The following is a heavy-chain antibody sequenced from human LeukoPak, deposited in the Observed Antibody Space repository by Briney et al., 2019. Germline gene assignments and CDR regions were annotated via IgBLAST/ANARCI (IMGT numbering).Heavy chain of an antibody. CDR1: GGSFSGYY. Sequence: SETLSLTCAVYGGSFSGYYWSWIRQPPGKGLEWIGEINHSGSTNYNPSLKSRVTISVDTSKNQFSLKLSSVTAADTAVYYCAIVSPVQNDYGDDNYYYYMDVWGKGTTVTISS. V-gene: IGHV4-34*01. CDR2: INHSGST. J-gene: IGHJ6*03. CDR3: AIVSPVQNDYGDDNYYYYMDV. D-gene: IGHD4-17*01.